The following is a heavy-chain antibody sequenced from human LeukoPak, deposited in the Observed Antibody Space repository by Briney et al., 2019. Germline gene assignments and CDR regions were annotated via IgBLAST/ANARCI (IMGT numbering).Heavy chain of an antibody. CDR2: VDWDDDT. V-gene: IGHV2-70*11. J-gene: IGHJ3*02. CDR3: ARSMTMVTHDAFDI. Sequence: SGPPLVKPTQTLTLNCSFSGFSLRTTGMCVTCIRQPPGKALEQLARVDWDDDTYYRTSLKTRLTISKDTSKNQVVLTMTNMDPVDTATYYCARSMTMVTHDAFDIWGQGTMVTVSS. D-gene: IGHD4/OR15-4a*01. CDR1: GFSLRTTGMC.